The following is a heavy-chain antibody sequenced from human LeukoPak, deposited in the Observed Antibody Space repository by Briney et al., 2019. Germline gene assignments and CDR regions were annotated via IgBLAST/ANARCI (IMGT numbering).Heavy chain of an antibody. CDR3: AKEQTYGYSYGIIDY. J-gene: IGHJ4*02. D-gene: IGHD5-18*01. Sequence: GGSLGLSCAASGFTFDDYAMHWVRQAPGKGLEWVSGISWNSGSIGYADSVKGRFTISRDNAKNSLYLQMNSLRAEDTALYYCAKEQTYGYSYGIIDYWGQGTLVTVSS. CDR1: GFTFDDYA. CDR2: ISWNSGSI. V-gene: IGHV3-9*01.